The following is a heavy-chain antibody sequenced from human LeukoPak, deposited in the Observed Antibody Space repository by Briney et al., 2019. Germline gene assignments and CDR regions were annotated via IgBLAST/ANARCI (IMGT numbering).Heavy chain of an antibody. CDR3: ARDSGTTGEVKFDP. CDR2: INHSRRT. J-gene: IGHJ5*02. V-gene: IGHV4-34*01. D-gene: IGHD3-10*01. Sequence: SETLSLTCAVYGGSFSGYYWSWIRQPPGKGLEWIGEINHSRRTHYNPSLKSRVTISVDTSKNQFSLKLSSVTAADTAVYYCARDSGTTGEVKFDPWGQGTLVTVSS. CDR1: GGSFSGYY.